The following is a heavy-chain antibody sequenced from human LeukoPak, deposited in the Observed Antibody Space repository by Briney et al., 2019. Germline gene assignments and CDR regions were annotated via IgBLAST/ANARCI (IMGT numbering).Heavy chain of an antibody. Sequence: ASVKVSCKASGYTFTGYYMHWVRQAPGQGLEWMGCINPNSGGTNYAQKFQGRVTMARDTSISTAYMELSRLRSDDTAVYYCARTWGVEMATISTIDYWGQGTLVTVSS. V-gene: IGHV1-2*02. J-gene: IGHJ4*02. CDR3: ARTWGVEMATISTIDY. D-gene: IGHD5-24*01. CDR1: GYTFTGYY. CDR2: INPNSGGT.